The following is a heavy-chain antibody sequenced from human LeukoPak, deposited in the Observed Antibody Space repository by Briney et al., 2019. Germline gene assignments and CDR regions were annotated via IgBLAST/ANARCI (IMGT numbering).Heavy chain of an antibody. CDR1: GGSISSYY. CDR2: IYYSGST. Sequence: SETLSLTCTVSGGSISSYYWSWIRQPPGKGLEWIGYIYYSGSTNYNPSLKSRVTTSVDTSKNQFSLKLSSVTAADTAVYYCARQECDSSGFINTNWFDPWGQGTLVTVSS. CDR3: ARQECDSSGFINTNWFDP. D-gene: IGHD3-22*01. J-gene: IGHJ5*02. V-gene: IGHV4-59*08.